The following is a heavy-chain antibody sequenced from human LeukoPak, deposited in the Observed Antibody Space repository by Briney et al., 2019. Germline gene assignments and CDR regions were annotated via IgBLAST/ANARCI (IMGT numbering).Heavy chain of an antibody. Sequence: GASVKVSCKASGGTFSSYAISWVRQAPGQGLEWMGGIIPIFGTANYAQKFQGRVTMTEDTSTDTAYMELSSLRSEDTAVYYCATSLPLSGSYFAYFQHWGQGTLVTVSS. CDR1: GGTFSSYA. D-gene: IGHD1-26*01. CDR2: IIPIFGTA. V-gene: IGHV1-69*06. J-gene: IGHJ1*01. CDR3: ATSLPLSGSYFAYFQH.